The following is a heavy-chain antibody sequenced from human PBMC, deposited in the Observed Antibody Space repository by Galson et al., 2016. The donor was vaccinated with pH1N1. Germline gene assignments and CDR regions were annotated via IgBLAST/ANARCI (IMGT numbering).Heavy chain of an antibody. CDR2: ISDSGGST. D-gene: IGHD3-10*01. Sequence: SLRLSCAASGFTITSYAMHWVRLAPGKGLEWVSCISDSGGSTYYADSVKGRFTISRDTSKNTLYLQMNSLRAEDTALYYCAKDPARQLWFRGAFDVWGQGTKVTISS. V-gene: IGHV3-23*01. CDR3: AKDPARQLWFRGAFDV. J-gene: IGHJ3*01. CDR1: GFTITSYA.